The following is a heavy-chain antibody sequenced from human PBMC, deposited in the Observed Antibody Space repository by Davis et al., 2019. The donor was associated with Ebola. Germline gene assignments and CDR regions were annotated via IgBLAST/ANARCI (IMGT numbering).Heavy chain of an antibody. J-gene: IGHJ4*02. V-gene: IGHV4-59*01. CDR3: ARWNEGSDH. CDR2: IYYSGSS. D-gene: IGHD1-1*01. Sequence: PGGSLRLSCTVSGGSISSYYWSWIRQPPGKGLEWIGYIYYSGSSTYNPSLKSRVTISVDTSKNQFSLKLSSVTAADTAVYYCARWNEGSDHWGQGTLITVSS. CDR1: GGSISSYY.